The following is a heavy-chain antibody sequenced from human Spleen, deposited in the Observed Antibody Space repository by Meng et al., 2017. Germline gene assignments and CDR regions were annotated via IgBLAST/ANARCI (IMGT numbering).Heavy chain of an antibody. CDR1: AFTFSDHY. CDR3: ARGTGLAAAKSYY. V-gene: IGHV3-72*01. CDR2: TRNKANSYTT. J-gene: IGHJ4*02. D-gene: IGHD6-13*01. Sequence: GESLKISCAASAFTFSDHYMDWVRQAPGKGLEWVGRTRNKANSYTTAYAASVKGRFNISTDDSKNTLYLQMNSLKTEDTAVYYFARGTGLAAAKSYYWGQGTLVTVSS.